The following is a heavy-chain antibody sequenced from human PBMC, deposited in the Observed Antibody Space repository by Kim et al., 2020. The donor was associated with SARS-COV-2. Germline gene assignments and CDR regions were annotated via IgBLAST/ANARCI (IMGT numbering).Heavy chain of an antibody. Sequence: KSRVTISVDTSKNQFSLKLSSVTAADTAVYYCARRGVKIVGATKDWFDPWGQGTLVTVSS. D-gene: IGHD1-26*01. V-gene: IGHV4-59*01. CDR3: ARRGVKIVGATKDWFDP. J-gene: IGHJ5*02.